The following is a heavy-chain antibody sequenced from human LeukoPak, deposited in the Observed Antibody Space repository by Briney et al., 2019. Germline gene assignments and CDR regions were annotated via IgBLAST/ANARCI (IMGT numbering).Heavy chain of an antibody. J-gene: IGHJ6*02. V-gene: IGHV3-30*18. Sequence: GGSLRLSCAASGFTFSSYGMHWVRQAPGKGLEWVAVISYDGSNKYYADSVKGRFTISRDNSKNTLYLQMNSLRAEDTAVYYCAKDHVWSSHYYYGMDVWGQGTTVTVSS. CDR3: AKDHVWSSHYYYGMDV. D-gene: IGHD3-16*01. CDR2: ISYDGSNK. CDR1: GFTFSSYG.